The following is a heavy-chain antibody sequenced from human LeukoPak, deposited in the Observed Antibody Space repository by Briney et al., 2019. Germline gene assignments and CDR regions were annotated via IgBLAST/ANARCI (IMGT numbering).Heavy chain of an antibody. CDR3: ARILVAAAGDAFDI. D-gene: IGHD6-13*01. V-gene: IGHV3-21*01. CDR2: ISSSSSYI. Sequence: GGSLRLSCAASGFTFSSYSMNWVRQAPGKGLEWVSSISSSSSYIYYADSVKGRFTISRDNAKNSLYLQMNGLRAEDTAVYYCARILVAAAGDAFDIWGQGTMVTVSS. CDR1: GFTFSSYS. J-gene: IGHJ3*02.